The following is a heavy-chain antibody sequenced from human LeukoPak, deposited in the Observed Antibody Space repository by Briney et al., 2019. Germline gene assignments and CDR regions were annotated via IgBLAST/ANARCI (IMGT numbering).Heavy chain of an antibody. CDR3: AKEWARYGFDGLDY. D-gene: IGHD5-18*01. V-gene: IGHV3-15*01. CDR1: GFTCSSYA. Sequence: PGGSLRLSCAASGFTCSSYAMSWVRQAPGKGLEWVGRIKSKTDGGTTDYAAPVKGRFTISRDDSKNTLYLQMNSLKTEDTAVYYCAKEWARYGFDGLDYWGQGTLVTVSS. J-gene: IGHJ4*02. CDR2: IKSKTDGGTT.